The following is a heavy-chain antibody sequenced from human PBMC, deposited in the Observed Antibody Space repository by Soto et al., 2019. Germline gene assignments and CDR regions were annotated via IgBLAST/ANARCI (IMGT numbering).Heavy chain of an antibody. CDR1: GYTLTELS. J-gene: IGHJ3*02. D-gene: IGHD1-1*01. V-gene: IGHV1-24*01. CDR2: FDPEDGET. Sequence: ASVKVSCKVSGYTLTELSMLWVRQAPGKGLEWMGGFDPEDGETIYAQKFQGRVTMTADTSTDTAYMELSSLRSDDTAVYYCARTSLPQERAFDIWGQGTMVTVSS. CDR3: ARTSLPQERAFDI.